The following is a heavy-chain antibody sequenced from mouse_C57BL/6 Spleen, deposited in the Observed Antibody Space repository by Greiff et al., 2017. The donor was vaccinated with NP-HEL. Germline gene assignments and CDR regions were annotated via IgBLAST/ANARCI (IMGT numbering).Heavy chain of an antibody. J-gene: IGHJ4*01. V-gene: IGHV8-12*01. CDR2: IYWDDDK. CDR1: GFSLSTSGMG. CDR3: ARRRSLGGYAMDY. D-gene: IGHD6-1*01. Sequence: QVTLKESGPGILQSSQTLSLTCSFSGFSLSTSGMGVSWIRQPSGKGLEWVAHIYWDDDKRYNPSLKSRLTISKDTSRNQVFLKITSVDTADTATYYCARRRSLGGYAMDYWGQGTSVTVSS.